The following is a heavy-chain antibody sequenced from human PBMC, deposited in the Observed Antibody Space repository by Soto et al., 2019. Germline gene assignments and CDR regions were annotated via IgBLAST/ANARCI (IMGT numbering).Heavy chain of an antibody. CDR2: ISGSGGST. CDR1: GFTFSSYA. CDR3: AKGGQLLIYFQH. Sequence: GGSLRLSCAASGFTFSSYAMSCVRQAQGKGLEWVSAISGSGGSTYYADSVKGRFTISRDNSKNTLYLQMNSLRAEDTAVYYCAKGGQLLIYFQHWGQGTLVTVSS. J-gene: IGHJ1*01. D-gene: IGHD2-2*01. V-gene: IGHV3-23*01.